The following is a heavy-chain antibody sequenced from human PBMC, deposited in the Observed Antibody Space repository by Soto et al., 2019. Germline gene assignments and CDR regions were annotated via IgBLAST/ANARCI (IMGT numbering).Heavy chain of an antibody. D-gene: IGHD2-15*01. Sequence: PSETLSLTCAVYGGSFSGYYWSWIRQPPGKGLEWIGEINHSGSTNYNPSLKSRVTISVDTSKNQFSLKLSSVTAADTAVYYCARGGRSVVVVAATWRGFDYWGQGTLVTVSS. CDR1: GGSFSGYY. CDR3: ARGGRSVVVVAATWRGFDY. CDR2: INHSGST. J-gene: IGHJ4*02. V-gene: IGHV4-34*01.